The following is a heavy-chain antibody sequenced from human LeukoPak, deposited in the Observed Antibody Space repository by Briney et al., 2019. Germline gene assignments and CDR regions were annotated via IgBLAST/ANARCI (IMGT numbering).Heavy chain of an antibody. CDR3: ARAGSHWQYVY. J-gene: IGHJ4*02. Sequence: GGSLRLSCAASGFTVSSNYMSWVRQAPGKGLEWVSVIYSGGSTYYADSVKGRFTTSRDNAKNSPSLQMNNLRVEDTAVYYCARAGSHWQYVYWGQGTVVTVSS. V-gene: IGHV3-53*01. CDR2: IYSGGST. D-gene: IGHD3-10*01. CDR1: GFTVSSNY.